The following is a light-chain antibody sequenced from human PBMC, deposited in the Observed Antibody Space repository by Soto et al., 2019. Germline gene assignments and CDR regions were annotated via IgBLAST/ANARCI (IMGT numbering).Light chain of an antibody. J-gene: IGKJ2*01. CDR2: AAS. V-gene: IGKV1-39*01. CDR3: QQSYSTPT. Sequence: DIQMTQSPSSLSASVGDRVTITCRASQSVSSYLNWYQQKQGKAPKLLIYAASSLQSGVPSRFSGSGSGTDFTLTISSLQPEDFANYYCQQSYSTPTFGQGTKLEIK. CDR1: QSVSSY.